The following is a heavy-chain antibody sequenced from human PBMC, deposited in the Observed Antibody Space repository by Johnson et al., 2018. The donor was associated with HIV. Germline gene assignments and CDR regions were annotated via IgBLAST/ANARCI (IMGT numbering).Heavy chain of an antibody. CDR3: ARALYFYDSTSPLESEAFDI. V-gene: IGHV3-20*04. J-gene: IGHJ3*02. D-gene: IGHD3-22*01. CDR2: INRNGGSK. CDR1: GFTFDDYG. Sequence: VQLVESGGGLGQPGGSLRLSCAASGFTFDDYGMSWVRQVPGKGLEWVARINRNGGSKGFEVSVKGRLTISRANAKNSLYLQMNSLRAEDTALYYCARALYFYDSTSPLESEAFDIWGQGTMVTVSS.